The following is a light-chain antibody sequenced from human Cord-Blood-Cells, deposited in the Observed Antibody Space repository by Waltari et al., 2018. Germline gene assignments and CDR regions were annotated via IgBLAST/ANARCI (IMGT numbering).Light chain of an antibody. Sequence: SYELTQPPSVSVSPGQTASTPCSGDKSGDKYACWYQQKPGQSPVLVIYQDSKRPSGIPERFSGSNSGNTGTLTISGTQAMDEADYYCQAWDSSTAVFGTGTKVTVL. CDR3: QAWDSSTAV. V-gene: IGLV3-1*01. CDR2: QDS. CDR1: KSGDKY. J-gene: IGLJ1*01.